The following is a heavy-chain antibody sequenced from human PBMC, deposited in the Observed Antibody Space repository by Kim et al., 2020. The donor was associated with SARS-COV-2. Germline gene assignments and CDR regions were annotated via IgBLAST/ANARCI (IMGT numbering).Heavy chain of an antibody. J-gene: IGHJ4*02. CDR2: ISGTGVT. V-gene: IGHV3-23*01. Sequence: GGSLRLSCAASGFTFINNVMSWVRQAPGKGLAWVSSISGTGVTYYADSVKGRFTISRDNSKKTVFLQMNSLGADDTAVYYCARNANFDYWGQGILVTVSS. D-gene: IGHD2-8*01. CDR3: ARNANFDY. CDR1: GFTFINNV.